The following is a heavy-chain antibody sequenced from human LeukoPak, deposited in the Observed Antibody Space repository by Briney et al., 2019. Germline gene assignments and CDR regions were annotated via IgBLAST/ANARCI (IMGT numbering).Heavy chain of an antibody. Sequence: ASVKVSCKASGYTFTGYYMHWVRQAPGQGLEWTGWINPNSGGTNYAQKFQGRVTMTRDTSISTAYMELSRLRSDDTAVYYCARWRGMATIPCPQCYFDYWGQGTLVTVSS. V-gene: IGHV1-2*02. D-gene: IGHD5-24*01. CDR2: INPNSGGT. CDR3: ARWRGMATIPCPQCYFDY. J-gene: IGHJ4*02. CDR1: GYTFTGYY.